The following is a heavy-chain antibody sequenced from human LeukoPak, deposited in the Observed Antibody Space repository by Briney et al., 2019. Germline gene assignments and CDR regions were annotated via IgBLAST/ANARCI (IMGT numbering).Heavy chain of an antibody. J-gene: IGHJ3*02. CDR1: GGSISSGGYY. D-gene: IGHD6-13*01. Sequence: SQTLSLTCTVSGGSISSGGYYWSWIRQPPGKGLEWIGYIYHSGSTYYNPSLKSRVTISVDRSKNQFSLKLSSVTAADTAVYYCARVRSSWFDAFDIWGQGTMVTVSS. V-gene: IGHV4-30-2*01. CDR2: IYHSGST. CDR3: ARVRSSWFDAFDI.